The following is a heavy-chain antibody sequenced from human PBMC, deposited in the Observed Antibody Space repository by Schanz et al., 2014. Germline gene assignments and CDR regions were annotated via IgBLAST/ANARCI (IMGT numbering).Heavy chain of an antibody. J-gene: IGHJ4*02. D-gene: IGHD3-22*01. CDR3: AKDGYDISGNYENY. V-gene: IGHV3-33*03. CDR1: GFTFYNYA. CDR2: IWYDGNNK. Sequence: QVQLVESGGGVVQPGGSLRLSCAASGFTFYNYAMTLVRQAPGKGLEWVAVIWYDGNNKFYADSVRGRFTISRDKSTNTLYLQMKSLRDEDTAVYYCAKDGYDISGNYENYWGQGTLVTVSS.